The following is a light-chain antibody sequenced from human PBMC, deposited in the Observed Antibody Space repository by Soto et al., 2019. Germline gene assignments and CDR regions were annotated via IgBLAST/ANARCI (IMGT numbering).Light chain of an antibody. CDR1: SSNIGTHY. J-gene: IGLJ2*01. V-gene: IGLV1-47*02. CDR2: ANH. Sequence: QSVLTQPPSVSAAPGQKVTISCSGSSSNIGTHYVYWYQQVSGSAPKVVIHANHQRPSGVPDRFSGSKSGTSATLAISGLQSEDEAEYYCAVWDDGLNGPGMLFGGGTKLTVL. CDR3: AVWDDGLNGPGML.